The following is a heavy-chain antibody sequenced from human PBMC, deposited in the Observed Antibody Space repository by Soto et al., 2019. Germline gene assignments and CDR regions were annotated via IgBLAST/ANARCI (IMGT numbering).Heavy chain of an antibody. D-gene: IGHD2-2*01. CDR2: IYYTGST. J-gene: IGHJ6*03. V-gene: IGHV4-59*08. CDR1: GGSISSYY. CDR3: VRHRAFCSGKSCASGNFYYVDV. Sequence: QVQLQESGPGLVKPSETLSLTCTVSGGSISSYYWSWLRQPPGKGLEWIGYIYYTGSTTYNPSLKSRVTISADTSKNQLSLNLSSVTAADTALYYCVRHRAFCSGKSCASGNFYYVDVWGIGTTVTVSS.